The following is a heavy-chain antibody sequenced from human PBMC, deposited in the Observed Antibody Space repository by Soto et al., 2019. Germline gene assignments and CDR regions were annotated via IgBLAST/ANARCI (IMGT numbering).Heavy chain of an antibody. J-gene: IGHJ6*02. V-gene: IGHV3-53*01. CDR1: GFTVSSNY. CDR3: ARAGCSGGSCYSFFYYYGMDV. CDR2: IYSGGST. Sequence: GGSLRLSCAASGFTVSSNYMSWVRQAPGKGLEWVSVIYSGGSTYYADSVKGRFTISRDNSKNTLYLQMNSLRAEDTAVYYCARAGCSGGSCYSFFYYYGMDVWGQGTTVTVSS. D-gene: IGHD2-15*01.